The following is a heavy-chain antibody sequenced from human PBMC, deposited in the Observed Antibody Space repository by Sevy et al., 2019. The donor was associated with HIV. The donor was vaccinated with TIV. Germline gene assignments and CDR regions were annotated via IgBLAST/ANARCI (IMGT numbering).Heavy chain of an antibody. Sequence: ASVKVSCKASGYTFASFGISWVRQAPGQGFEWMGWITPNNGNTKCAQKFQGRVTMTTETSTGTAYMEVRNLRSDDMALYYCARRRPHDYYYFFMDVWGKGTTVTVSS. CDR3: ARRRPHDYYYFFMDV. CDR2: ITPNNGNT. V-gene: IGHV1-18*03. J-gene: IGHJ6*03. CDR1: GYTFASFG.